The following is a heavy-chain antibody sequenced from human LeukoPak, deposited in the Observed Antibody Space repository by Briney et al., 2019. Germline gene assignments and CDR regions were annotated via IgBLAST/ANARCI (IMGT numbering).Heavy chain of an antibody. CDR1: GFTFSSYS. Sequence: GGSLRLSCAASGFTFSSYSMNWVRQAPGKGLEWVSSISSSSSYIYYADSVKGRFTISRDNAKNSLYLQMNSLRAEDTAVYYCARELSGYCSSTSCFTDYWGQGALVTVSS. CDR2: ISSSSSYI. D-gene: IGHD2-2*01. CDR3: ARELSGYCSSTSCFTDY. J-gene: IGHJ4*02. V-gene: IGHV3-21*01.